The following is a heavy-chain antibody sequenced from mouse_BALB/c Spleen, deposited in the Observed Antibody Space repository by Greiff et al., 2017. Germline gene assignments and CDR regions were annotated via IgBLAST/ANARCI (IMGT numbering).Heavy chain of an antibody. CDR3: IGYYGSSGYYAMDY. J-gene: IGHJ4*01. Sequence: EVKLVESGGGLVQPGGSMKLSCVASGFTFSNYWMNWVRQSPEKGLEWVAEIRLKSNNYATHYAESVKGRFTISRDDSKSSVYLQMNNLRAEDTGIYYCIGYYGSSGYYAMDYWGQGTSVTVSS. CDR1: GFTFSNYW. CDR2: IRLKSNNYAT. V-gene: IGHV6-6*02. D-gene: IGHD1-1*01.